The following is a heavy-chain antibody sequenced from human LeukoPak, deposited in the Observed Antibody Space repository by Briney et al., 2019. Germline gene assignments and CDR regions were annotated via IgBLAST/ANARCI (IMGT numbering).Heavy chain of an antibody. CDR1: GFTFSSYS. J-gene: IGHJ4*02. Sequence: MTGGSLRLSCAASGFTFSSYSMNWVRQAPGKGLEWVSSISSSSSYIYYADSVKGRFTISRDNAKNSLYLQMNSLRAEDTAVYYCARDEWEIPGSYFDYWGQGTLVTVAS. V-gene: IGHV3-21*01. D-gene: IGHD1-26*01. CDR2: ISSSSSYI. CDR3: ARDEWEIPGSYFDY.